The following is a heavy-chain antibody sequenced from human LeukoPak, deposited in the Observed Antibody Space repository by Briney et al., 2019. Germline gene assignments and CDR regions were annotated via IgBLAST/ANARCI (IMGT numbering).Heavy chain of an antibody. CDR1: GGSISSGNYY. J-gene: IGHJ5*02. Sequence: SQTLSLTCTVSGGSISSGNYYWSWIRQHPGKGLEWIGYIYYSGNTFYNPSLKSRVTISVDTSKNQFSLKLSSVTAADTAVYYCARVWNNGYYNERWFDPWGQGTLVTVSS. V-gene: IGHV4-30-4*08. D-gene: IGHD3-9*01. CDR3: ARVWNNGYYNERWFDP. CDR2: IYYSGNT.